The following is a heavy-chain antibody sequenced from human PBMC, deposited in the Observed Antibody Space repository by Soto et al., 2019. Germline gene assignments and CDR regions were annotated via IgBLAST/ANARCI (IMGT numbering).Heavy chain of an antibody. V-gene: IGHV4-59*12. J-gene: IGHJ6*03. CDR2: IYYSGST. D-gene: IGHD4-4*01. CDR3: ARVRVETTVTNPTYYYYYYMDV. Sequence: SETLSLTVAVCDGSIISYCWSLIRQPPGKGLEWIGYIYYSGSTYYNPSLKSRVTISVDTSKNQFSLKLSSVTAADTAVYYCARVRVETTVTNPTYYYYYYMDVWGKGTTVTVS. CDR1: DGSIISYC.